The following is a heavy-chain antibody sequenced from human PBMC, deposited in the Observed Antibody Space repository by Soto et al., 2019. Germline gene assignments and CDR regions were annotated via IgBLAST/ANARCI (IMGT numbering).Heavy chain of an antibody. Sequence: PGGSLRLSCAASGFTFSNAWMSWVRQAPGKGLEWVGRIKSKTDGGTTDYAAPVKGRFTISRDDSKNTLYLQMNSLKTEDTAVYYCTTDPIVNIVALGGYWGQGTLVTVSS. J-gene: IGHJ4*02. D-gene: IGHD5-12*01. V-gene: IGHV3-15*01. CDR2: IKSKTDGGTT. CDR3: TTDPIVNIVALGGY. CDR1: GFTFSNAW.